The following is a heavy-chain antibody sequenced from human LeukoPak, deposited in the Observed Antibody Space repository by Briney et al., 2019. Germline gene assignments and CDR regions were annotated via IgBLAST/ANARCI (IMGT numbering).Heavy chain of an antibody. CDR3: ARGAGTYYYDSSGYYFDY. Sequence: GESLKISCKGSGYSFTSYWIGWVRQMPGKGLEWMGIIYPGGSDTRYSPSFQGQVTISADKSISTAYLQWSSLKASDTAMYYCARGAGTYYYDSSGYYFDYWGQGTLVTVSS. D-gene: IGHD3-22*01. CDR2: IYPGGSDT. V-gene: IGHV5-51*01. CDR1: GYSFTSYW. J-gene: IGHJ4*02.